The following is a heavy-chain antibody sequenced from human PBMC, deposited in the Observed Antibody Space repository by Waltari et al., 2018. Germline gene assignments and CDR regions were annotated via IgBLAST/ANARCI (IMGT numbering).Heavy chain of an antibody. CDR3: ARGRGRFDP. CDR1: GGSFSVYY. Sequence: QVQLQQWGAGLLKPSETLSLTCAVYGGSFSVYYWSWIRQPPGKGLEWIGEINHSGSTNYNPSLKSRVTISVDTSKNQFSLKLSSVTAADTAVYYCARGRGRFDPWGQGTLVTVSS. CDR2: INHSGST. V-gene: IGHV4-34*01. J-gene: IGHJ5*02. D-gene: IGHD3-10*01.